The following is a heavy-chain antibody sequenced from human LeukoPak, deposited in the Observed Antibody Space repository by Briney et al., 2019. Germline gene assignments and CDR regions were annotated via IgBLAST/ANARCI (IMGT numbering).Heavy chain of an antibody. CDR1: GFTFSDYY. J-gene: IGHJ6*04. CDR2: ISSSGSTI. Sequence: GGSLRLSCAASGFTFSDYYMTWIRQAPGKGLEWISSISSSGSTIYYADSVKGRFTISRGNAKNLLYLQMNSLRAEDTAVYYCAELGITMIGGVWGKGTTVTISS. V-gene: IGHV3-11*04. D-gene: IGHD3-10*02. CDR3: AELGITMIGGV.